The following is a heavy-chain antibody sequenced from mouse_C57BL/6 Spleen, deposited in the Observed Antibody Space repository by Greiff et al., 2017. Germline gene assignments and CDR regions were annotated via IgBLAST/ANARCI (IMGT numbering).Heavy chain of an antibody. Sequence: VQLPQSGPELVKPGASVKISCKASVYAFSSSWMNWVQQRPGKGLAWIGRIYPGDGDTHYNGKFKVQAPLTAAKSSSTASMQLSSLTSEDSAVYCWAREWNWVRFDDWGQGTTLTVSS. D-gene: IGHD4-1*01. V-gene: IGHV1-82*01. CDR3: AREWNWVRFDD. CDR2: IYPGDGDT. J-gene: IGHJ2*01. CDR1: VYAFSSSW.